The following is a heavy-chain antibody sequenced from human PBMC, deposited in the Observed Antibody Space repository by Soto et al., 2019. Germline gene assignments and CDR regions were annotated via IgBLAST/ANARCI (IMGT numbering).Heavy chain of an antibody. CDR1: GYTFTSYY. CDR3: ARDPVAAVAGYYFDY. Sequence: VASVKVSCKASGYTFTSYYMHWVRQAPGQGLEWMGIINPSGGSTSYAQKFQGRVTMTRDTSTSTVYMELSSLRSEDAAVYYCARDPVAAVAGYYFDYWGQGTLVTVSS. CDR2: INPSGGST. J-gene: IGHJ4*02. V-gene: IGHV1-46*03. D-gene: IGHD6-19*01.